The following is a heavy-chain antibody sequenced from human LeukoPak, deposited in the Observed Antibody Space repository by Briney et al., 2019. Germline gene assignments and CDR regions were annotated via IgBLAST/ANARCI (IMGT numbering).Heavy chain of an antibody. CDR3: ARDLHYVGY. J-gene: IGHJ4*02. D-gene: IGHD4-17*01. CDR1: GFTLSSDS. CDR2: ITSISRYT. Sequence: PVGSLRLSCAASGFTLSSDSMSWVRQAPGKRLGWGSSITSISRYTYYADTVKGRFTISRDKAKKSRYMQMNSLGAQDTAACYLARDLHYVGYWGQGTLVTVSS. V-gene: IGHV3-21*01.